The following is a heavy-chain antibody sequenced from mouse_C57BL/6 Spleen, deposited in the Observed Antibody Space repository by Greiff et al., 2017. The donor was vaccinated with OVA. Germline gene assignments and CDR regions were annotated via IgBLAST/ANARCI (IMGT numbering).Heavy chain of an antibody. D-gene: IGHD1-1*01. V-gene: IGHV14-1*01. CDR2: IDPEDGDT. J-gene: IGHJ1*03. CDR1: GFNIKDYY. Sequence: VQLKESGAELVRPGASVKLSCTASGFNIKDYYMHWVKQRPEQGLEWIGRIDPEDGDTEYAPKFQGKATMTADTSSNTAYLQLSSLTSEDTAVYYCTTWSTTVVATDFDVWGTGTTVTVSS. CDR3: TTWSTTVVATDFDV.